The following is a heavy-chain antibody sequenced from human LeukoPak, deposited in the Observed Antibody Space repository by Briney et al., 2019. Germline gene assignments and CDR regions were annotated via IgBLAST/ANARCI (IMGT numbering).Heavy chain of an antibody. V-gene: IGHV1-2*02. Sequence: ASVKVSCKASGYSFTGYYMHWVRQAPGQGLEWMGWINPNSGGTNYAEEFQGRVTMTRDTSISTAYMELSRLRSDDTAVYYCARDGVPIEYWGQGTLVTVSS. CDR1: GYSFTGYY. CDR2: INPNSGGT. D-gene: IGHD3-16*01. J-gene: IGHJ4*02. CDR3: ARDGVPIEY.